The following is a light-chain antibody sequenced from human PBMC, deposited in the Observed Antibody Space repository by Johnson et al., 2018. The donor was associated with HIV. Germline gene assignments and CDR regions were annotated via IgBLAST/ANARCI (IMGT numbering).Light chain of an antibody. CDR1: NSNIGHNY. J-gene: IGLJ1*01. CDR3: GTWDSSLSGGV. CDR2: DNN. Sequence: QSVLTQPPSVSAAPGQKVTISCSGSNSNIGHNYVSWYQQLPGTAPKLLIYDNNKRPSGIPDRFSGSKSGTSATLGITGLQTGDEADYYCGTWDSSLSGGVFGSGTKVTVL. V-gene: IGLV1-51*01.